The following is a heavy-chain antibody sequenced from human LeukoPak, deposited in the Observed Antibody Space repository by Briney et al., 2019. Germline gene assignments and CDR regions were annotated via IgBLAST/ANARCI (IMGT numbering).Heavy chain of an antibody. CDR1: GGAISSYY. CDR2: IYTSVST. J-gene: IGHJ5*02. D-gene: IGHD2-2*01. Sequence: SETLSLTCTVSGGAISSYYWSWVRQPPGQGLEWIGYIYTSVSTNYNPSLRSRVTISVDTSKNQFSLKLSSVTAAHTAVYYCARQEYCSSTSCPDQNWFDPWGQGTLVTVSS. V-gene: IGHV4-4*09. CDR3: ARQEYCSSTSCPDQNWFDP.